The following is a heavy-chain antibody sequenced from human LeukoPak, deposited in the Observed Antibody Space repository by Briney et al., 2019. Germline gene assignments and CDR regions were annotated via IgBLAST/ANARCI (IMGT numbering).Heavy chain of an antibody. CDR1: GITISRSW. CDR2: ISSNGGRT. Sequence: GGSLRLSCAASGITISRSWMHWVRQAPGKGLEYVSGISSNGGRTYHANSVKGRFTISRDNSKNTLYLQMGSLRAEDMAVYYCARDSTILTGYMYFDHWGQGTLVTVSS. CDR3: ARDSTILTGYMYFDH. J-gene: IGHJ4*02. V-gene: IGHV3-64*01. D-gene: IGHD3-9*01.